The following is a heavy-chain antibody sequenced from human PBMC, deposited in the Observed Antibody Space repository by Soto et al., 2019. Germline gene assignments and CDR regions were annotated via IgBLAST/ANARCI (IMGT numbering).Heavy chain of an antibody. Sequence: ASVKVSCKASGYTFTSYGISWVRQAPGQGLEWMGWISAYNGNTNYAQKLQGRVTMTTDTSTSTAYMELRSLRSDDTAVYYCASLYCSGGRCYSTLDYWGQGTLVTVSS. J-gene: IGHJ4*02. CDR2: ISAYNGNT. CDR3: ASLYCSGGRCYSTLDY. CDR1: GYTFTSYG. D-gene: IGHD2-15*01. V-gene: IGHV1-18*01.